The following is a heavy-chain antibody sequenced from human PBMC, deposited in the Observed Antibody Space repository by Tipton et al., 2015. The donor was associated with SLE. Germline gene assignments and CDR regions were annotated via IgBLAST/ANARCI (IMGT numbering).Heavy chain of an antibody. V-gene: IGHV3-7*01. D-gene: IGHD1-26*01. CDR1: GFNFTKYR. Sequence: SLRLSCVGSGFNFTKYRMSWIRQAPGKGLQWVAHIKEDGVEQFYADSVKGRLTISRDNAKNSLYLQMNSLRAEDTAVYYCARDGSGSYYAYWGQGALVTVSS. CDR2: IKEDGVEQ. J-gene: IGHJ4*02. CDR3: ARDGSGSYYAY.